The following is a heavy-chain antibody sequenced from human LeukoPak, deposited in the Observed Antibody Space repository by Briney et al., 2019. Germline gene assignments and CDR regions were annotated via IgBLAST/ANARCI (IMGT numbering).Heavy chain of an antibody. CDR1: GFSFTSYS. Sequence: GGPLSLSCTASGFSFTSYSLNWVRQAPGRGLEWVSYIDKTSTNIYYADSVKGRFTISRDNARNSLYLQMNSLRDEDTAMYYCVRSLAAGFDIWGQGTMVTVSS. CDR2: IDKTSTNI. CDR3: VRSLAAGFDI. D-gene: IGHD6-25*01. J-gene: IGHJ3*02. V-gene: IGHV3-48*02.